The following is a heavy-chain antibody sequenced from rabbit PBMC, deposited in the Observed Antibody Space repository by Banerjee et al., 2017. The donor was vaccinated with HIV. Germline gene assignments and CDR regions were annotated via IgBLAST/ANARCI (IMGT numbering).Heavy chain of an antibody. J-gene: IGHJ2*01. CDR1: GFSFSSSYW. D-gene: IGHD4-2*01. CDR3: AKLGAGDGNYGGTAFDP. CDR2: IYGGSSGST. Sequence: EESGGDLVKPEGSLTLTCTASGFSFSSSYWICWVRQAPGKGLEWIACIYGGSSGSTYYASWAKGRFTISKTSSTTVTLQMTSLTAADTATYFCAKLGAGDGNYGGTAFDPWGPGTLVTVS. V-gene: IGHV1S45*01.